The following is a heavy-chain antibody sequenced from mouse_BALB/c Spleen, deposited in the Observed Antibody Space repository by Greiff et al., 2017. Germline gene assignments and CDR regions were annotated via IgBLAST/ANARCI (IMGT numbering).Heavy chain of an antibody. Sequence: EVKLMESGPGLVKPSQSLSLTCSVTGYSITSGYYWNWIRQFPGNKLEWMGYISYDGSNNYNPSLKNRISITRDTSKNQFFLKLNSVTTEDTATYYCATGRYFDYWGQGTTLTVSS. D-gene: IGHD4-1*01. CDR3: ATGRYFDY. V-gene: IGHV3-6*02. CDR1: GYSITSGYY. J-gene: IGHJ2*01. CDR2: ISYDGSN.